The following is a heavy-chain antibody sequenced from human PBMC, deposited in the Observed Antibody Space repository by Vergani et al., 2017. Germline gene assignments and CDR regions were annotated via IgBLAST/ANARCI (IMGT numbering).Heavy chain of an antibody. CDR3: ARNMITFGGVIGGFDY. V-gene: IGHV4-31*03. CDR1: GGSISSGGYY. J-gene: IGHJ4*02. Sequence: QVQLQESGPGLVKPSQTLSLTCTVSGGSISSGGYYWSWIRQHPGKGLEWIGYIYYSGSTYYNPSLKSRVTRSVDTSKNQFSLKLSSVTAADTAVYYCARNMITFGGVIGGFDYWGQGTLVTVSS. CDR2: IYYSGST. D-gene: IGHD3-16*02.